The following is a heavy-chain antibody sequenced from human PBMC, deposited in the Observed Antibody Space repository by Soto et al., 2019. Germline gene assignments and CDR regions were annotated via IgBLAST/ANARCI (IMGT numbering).Heavy chain of an antibody. D-gene: IGHD2-15*01. J-gene: IGHJ4*02. V-gene: IGHV4-59*01. CDR2: IYYSGST. Sequence: PSETLSLTCTVSGGSISSYYWSWIRQPPGKGLEWIGYIYYSGSTNYNPSLKSRVTISVDTSKNQFSLKLSSVTAADTAVYYCARGDYCSGGSCYGYWGQGTLVTVSS. CDR3: ARGDYCSGGSCYGY. CDR1: GGSISSYY.